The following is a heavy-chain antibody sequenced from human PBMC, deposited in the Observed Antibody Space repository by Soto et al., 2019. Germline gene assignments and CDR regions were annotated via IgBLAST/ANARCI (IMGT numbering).Heavy chain of an antibody. CDR1: GGTFSSYA. CDR3: ASPRYCISTSCHPSSFGYYSYGMDV. Sequence: QVQLVQSGAEVKKPGSSVKVSCKASGGTFSSYAISWVRQAPGQGLEWMGGIIPIFGTANYAQKFQGRVTIPEDEASDKAYMELSSLRSEDTAVYYCASPRYCISTSCHPSSFGYYSYGMDVWGQGTAVTVSS. J-gene: IGHJ6*02. CDR2: IIPIFGTA. V-gene: IGHV1-69*12. D-gene: IGHD2-2*01.